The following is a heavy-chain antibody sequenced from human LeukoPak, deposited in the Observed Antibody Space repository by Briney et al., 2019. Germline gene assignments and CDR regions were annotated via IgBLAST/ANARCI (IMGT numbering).Heavy chain of an antibody. CDR1: GGTFSSYA. V-gene: IGHV1-69*04. D-gene: IGHD1-14*01. Sequence: ASVKVSCKASGGTFSSYAISWVRQAPGQGLEWMGRIIPIFGIANYAQKFQGRVTITADKSTSTAYMELSSLRSEDTAVYYCARGSVYFDYWGQGTLVTASS. J-gene: IGHJ4*02. CDR3: ARGSVYFDY. CDR2: IIPIFGIA.